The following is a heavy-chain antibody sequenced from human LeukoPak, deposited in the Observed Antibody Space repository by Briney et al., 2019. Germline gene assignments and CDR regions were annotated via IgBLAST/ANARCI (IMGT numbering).Heavy chain of an antibody. D-gene: IGHD6-19*01. CDR2: IWYDGSNK. J-gene: IGHJ4*02. CDR1: GFTFSSYG. Sequence: AGGSLRLSCAASGFTFSSYGMHWVRQAPGKGLECVAVIWYDGSNKYYADSVKGRFTISRDNSRNTLYLQMNSLKASDSAMYYCARQFAGSSGWCYDYWGQGTLVTVSS. V-gene: IGHV3-33*01. CDR3: ARQFAGSSGWCYDY.